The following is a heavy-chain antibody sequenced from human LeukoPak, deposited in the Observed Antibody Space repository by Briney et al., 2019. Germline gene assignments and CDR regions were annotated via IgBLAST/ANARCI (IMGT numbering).Heavy chain of an antibody. CDR3: AKSPCSGGSCYSLFGWFDP. V-gene: IGHV3-23*01. CDR2: ISGSGGST. Sequence: GGSLRLSCAASGFTFSSYAMSWVPQAPGKGLEWVSAISGSGGSTYYADSVKGRFTISRDNSKNTLYLQMNSLRAEDTAVYYCAKSPCSGGSCYSLFGWFDPWGQGTLVTVSS. CDR1: GFTFSSYA. D-gene: IGHD2-15*01. J-gene: IGHJ5*02.